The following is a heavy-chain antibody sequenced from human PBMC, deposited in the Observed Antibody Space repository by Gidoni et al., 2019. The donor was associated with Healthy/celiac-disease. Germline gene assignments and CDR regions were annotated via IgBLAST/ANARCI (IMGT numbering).Heavy chain of an antibody. D-gene: IGHD5-18*01. CDR3: TTELQRGYSYGRGY. CDR2: IKSKTDGGTT. J-gene: IGHJ4*02. Sequence: EVQLVESGGGLVKPGVSLRLSCAASGFPFSTAWMSWVRQAPGKGLEWVGRIKSKTDGGTTDYAAPVKGRFTISRDDSKNTLYLQMNSLKTEDTAVYYCTTELQRGYSYGRGYWGQGTLVTVSS. CDR1: GFPFSTAW. V-gene: IGHV3-15*01.